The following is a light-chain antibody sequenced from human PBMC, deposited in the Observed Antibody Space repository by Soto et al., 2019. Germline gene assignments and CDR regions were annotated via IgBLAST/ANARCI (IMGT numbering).Light chain of an antibody. CDR1: QSVSSN. CDR3: QQYNNWPRT. CDR2: GAS. V-gene: IGKV3-15*01. J-gene: IGKJ1*01. Sequence: EIVMTQSLATLSASPGERATLSCRASQSVSSNLAWYQQKPGQAPRLLIYGASTRATGIPARFSGSGSGTEFTLTISSLQSEDFAVYYCQQYNNWPRTFGQGTKVDIK.